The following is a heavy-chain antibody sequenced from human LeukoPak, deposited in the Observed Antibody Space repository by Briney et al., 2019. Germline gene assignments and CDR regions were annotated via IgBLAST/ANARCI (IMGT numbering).Heavy chain of an antibody. V-gene: IGHV1-2*02. CDR3: AILRLSTGLWWFFDL. J-gene: IGHJ2*01. D-gene: IGHD2-8*02. CDR1: GYTFNAYY. Sequence: GASVKVSCKASGYTFNAYYLHWVRQASGQGLEWMGWINPNSGDTKYAQKFQGRVTMTGDTSISTAYMELSRLRFDDTAVYYCAILRLSTGLWWFFDLWGRGTLVTVSS. CDR2: INPNSGDT.